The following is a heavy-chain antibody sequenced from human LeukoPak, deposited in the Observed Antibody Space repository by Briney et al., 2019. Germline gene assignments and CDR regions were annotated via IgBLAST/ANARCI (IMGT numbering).Heavy chain of an antibody. D-gene: IGHD3-10*01. CDR3: ARHLKATIEKKQRFGELLPSYKEYWYFDL. J-gene: IGHJ2*01. CDR1: GGSFSGYY. CDR2: INHSGST. Sequence: SETLSLTCAVYGGSFSGYYWSWIRQPPGKGLEWIGEINHSGSTNYNPSLKSRVTISVDTSKNQFSLKLSSVTAADTAVYYCARHLKATIEKKQRFGELLPSYKEYWYFDLWGRGTLVTVSS. V-gene: IGHV4-34*01.